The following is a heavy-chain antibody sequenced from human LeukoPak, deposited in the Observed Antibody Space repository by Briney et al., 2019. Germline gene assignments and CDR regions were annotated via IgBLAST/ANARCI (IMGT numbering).Heavy chain of an antibody. CDR1: GGSIRGYY. D-gene: IGHD2-2*01. V-gene: IGHV4-59*01. CDR2: IYDSGSS. J-gene: IGHJ4*02. CDR3: ARGSRTSVDY. Sequence: PSETLSLTCSVSGGSIRGYYWSWIRQPPGKGLEWIGYIYDSGSSKYNPSLKSRVTISVDTSKNQFSLKLRDVTAADTAVYFCARGSRTSVDYWGQGTLVTASS.